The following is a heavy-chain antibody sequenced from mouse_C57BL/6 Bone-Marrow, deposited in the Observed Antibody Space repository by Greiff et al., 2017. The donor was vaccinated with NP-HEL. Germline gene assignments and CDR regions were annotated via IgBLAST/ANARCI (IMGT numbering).Heavy chain of an antibody. CDR1: GYAFTNYL. Sequence: VQLQQSGAELVRPGTSVKVSCKASGYAFTNYLIEWVKQRPGQGLEWIGVINPGSGGPNYNEQFKGKATLTADKSSSTAYMQLSSLTSEDSAVYFCARGGYYDGAYWGQGTLVTVSA. CDR2: INPGSGGP. CDR3: ARGGYYDGAY. D-gene: IGHD1-1*01. J-gene: IGHJ3*01. V-gene: IGHV1-54*01.